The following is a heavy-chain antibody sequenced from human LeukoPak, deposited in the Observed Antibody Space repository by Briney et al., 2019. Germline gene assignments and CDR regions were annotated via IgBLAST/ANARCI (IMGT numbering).Heavy chain of an antibody. J-gene: IGHJ5*02. CDR3: SRDTHDDFWSGFSET. CDR1: GFSASRSY. V-gene: IGHV3-66*01. Sequence: PGGSLRLSCAASGFSASRSYMNWVRQAPGRGLEWVSVIYSSGSAFYADSVKDRFITSRDNSKNTLFLQMNRLTGEDTAVYYCSRDTHDDFWSGFSETWGQGTLVTVSS. CDR2: IYSSGSA. D-gene: IGHD3-3*01.